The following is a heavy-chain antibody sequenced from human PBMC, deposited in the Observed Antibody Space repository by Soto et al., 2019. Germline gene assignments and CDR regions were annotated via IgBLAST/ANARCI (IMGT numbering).Heavy chain of an antibody. Sequence: EVQLLESGGGLVQPGGSLRLSCAASGFTFGDYWMHWVRQAPGKGPEWVSRMTSDGRTIQYADSVKGRFTASRDNAKSTLYLQMNSLRAEDTAVYYCATAEVDYWGPGTLVTVSS. V-gene: IGHV3-74*02. CDR1: GFTFGDYW. CDR2: MTSDGRTI. J-gene: IGHJ4*02. CDR3: ATAEVDY.